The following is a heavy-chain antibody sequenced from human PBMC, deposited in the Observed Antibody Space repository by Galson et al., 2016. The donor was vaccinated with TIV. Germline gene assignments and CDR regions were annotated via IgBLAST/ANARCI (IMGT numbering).Heavy chain of an antibody. Sequence: SVKVSCKASGGTFSSYAISWVRQAPGQGLEWMGGIIPIFGTANYAQKFQGRVTITADESTSTAYMELSSLRSEDTAVYYCARRTAAITIVGVYYYYGMDVWGQGTTVTVSS. CDR1: GGTFSSYA. CDR2: IIPIFGTA. J-gene: IGHJ6*02. D-gene: IGHD3-3*01. CDR3: ARRTAAITIVGVYYYYGMDV. V-gene: IGHV1-69*13.